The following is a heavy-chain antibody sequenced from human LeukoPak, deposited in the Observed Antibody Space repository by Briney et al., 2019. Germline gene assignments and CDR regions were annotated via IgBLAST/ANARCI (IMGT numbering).Heavy chain of an antibody. Sequence: GGSLRLSCAASGFTVSSNYMSWVRQAPGKGLEWVSGINWNGGSTGYADSVKGRFTISRDNAKNSLYLQMNSLRAEDTAVYYCARGDYGDYPPDYWGQGTLVTVSS. CDR2: INWNGGST. D-gene: IGHD4-17*01. J-gene: IGHJ4*02. CDR3: ARGDYGDYPPDY. V-gene: IGHV3-20*04. CDR1: GFTVSSNY.